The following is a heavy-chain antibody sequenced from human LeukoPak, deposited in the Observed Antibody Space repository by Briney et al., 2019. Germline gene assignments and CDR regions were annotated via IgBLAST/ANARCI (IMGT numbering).Heavy chain of an antibody. Sequence: ASVKVSCKASGYTFTGYYMHWVRQAPGQGLEWMGRINPNSGGTNYAQKFQGRVTMTRDTSTSTAYMELSRLSSDDTAVYYCAREKGNGITIFGVVTTLHGRSLAYWGQGTLVTVSS. CDR2: INPNSGGT. CDR1: GYTFTGYY. CDR3: AREKGNGITIFGVVTTLHGRSLAY. J-gene: IGHJ4*02. V-gene: IGHV1-2*06. D-gene: IGHD3-3*01.